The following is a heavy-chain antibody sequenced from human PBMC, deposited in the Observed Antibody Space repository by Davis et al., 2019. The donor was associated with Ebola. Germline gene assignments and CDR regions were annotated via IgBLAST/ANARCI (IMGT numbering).Heavy chain of an antibody. CDR1: GYTFTGYY. CDR3: ARDQAAAGAVLHGVGWFDP. Sequence: ASVKVSCKASGYTFTGYYMHWVRQAPGQGLEWMGWINPNSGGTNYARKFQGRVTMTRDTSISTAYMELSRRRSDDTDVYSCARDQAAAGAVLHGVGWFDPWGQGTLVTVSS. CDR2: INPNSGGT. J-gene: IGHJ5*02. D-gene: IGHD6-13*01. V-gene: IGHV1-2*02.